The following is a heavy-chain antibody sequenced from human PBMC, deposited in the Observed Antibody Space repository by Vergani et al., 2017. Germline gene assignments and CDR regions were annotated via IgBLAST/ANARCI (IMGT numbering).Heavy chain of an antibody. CDR2: ISYDGSNK. Sequence: QVQLVESGGGVVQPGRSLRLSCAASGFTLSSYGMHWVRQAPGQGLEWVAVISYDGSNKYYADSVKGRFTNSRDNSKNTLYLQMNSLRAEDTAVYYCAKVRGYCSSTSCPTDYWGQGTLVTVSS. J-gene: IGHJ4*02. V-gene: IGHV3-30*18. CDR3: AKVRGYCSSTSCPTDY. D-gene: IGHD2-2*01. CDR1: GFTLSSYG.